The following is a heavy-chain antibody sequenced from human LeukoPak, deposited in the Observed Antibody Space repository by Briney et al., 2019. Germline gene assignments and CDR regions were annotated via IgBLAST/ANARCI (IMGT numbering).Heavy chain of an antibody. CDR1: GFTFSSYA. D-gene: IGHD2-2*01. V-gene: IGHV3-23*01. J-gene: IGHJ6*02. CDR3: ARDGQLAPAAPPLDYYYYGMDV. Sequence: QPGGSLRLSCAASGFTFSSYAMSWVRQAPGKGLEWVSAISGSGGSTYYADSVKGRFTISRDNSKNTLYLQMNSLRAEDTAVYYCARDGQLAPAAPPLDYYYYGMDVWGQGTTVTVSS. CDR2: ISGSGGST.